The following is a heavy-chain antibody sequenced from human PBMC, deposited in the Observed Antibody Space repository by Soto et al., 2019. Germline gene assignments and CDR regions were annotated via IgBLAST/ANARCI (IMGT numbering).Heavy chain of an antibody. Sequence: PVGSLMRSCTSSVFTFSDCGINLVRQAPGNWLEWVSYITIGGRSIYYADSVKCLFIISRDNAENSLYLQMNSLRPEDTAVYYCVRRMASHEQWGKGTMVNVSS. J-gene: IGHJ4*02. D-gene: IGHD2-15*01. CDR3: VRRMASHEQ. CDR1: VFTFSDCG. CDR2: ITIGGRSI. V-gene: IGHV3-48*03.